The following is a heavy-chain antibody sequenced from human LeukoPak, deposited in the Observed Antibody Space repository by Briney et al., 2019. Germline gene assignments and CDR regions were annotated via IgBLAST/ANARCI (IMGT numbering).Heavy chain of an antibody. CDR3: AIPPGYCGNDCSFDH. CDR1: GSRFSNYW. J-gene: IGHJ4*02. V-gene: IGHV5-51*01. D-gene: IGHD2-21*02. Sequence: GESLKISCEGSGSRFSNYWIGWVRQMPGKGLEWMGIIYPGDYETRYSPSFQGLVTISVDKSISTAYLQWSSLKASDIAMYYCAIPPGYCGNDCSFDHWGQGTLVTVSS. CDR2: IYPGDYET.